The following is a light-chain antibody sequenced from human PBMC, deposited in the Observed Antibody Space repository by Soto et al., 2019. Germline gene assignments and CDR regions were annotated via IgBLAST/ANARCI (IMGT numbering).Light chain of an antibody. CDR1: SSDVGGYNY. CDR2: EVS. J-gene: IGLJ2*01. V-gene: IGLV2-8*01. Sequence: ALTQPPSASGSPGQSVTISCTGTSSDVGGYNYVSWYQQHPGKAPKLMIYEVSKRPSGVPDRFSGSKSGNTASLTVSGLQAEDEADYYCSSYAGSNKVVFGGGTKLTVL. CDR3: SSYAGSNKVV.